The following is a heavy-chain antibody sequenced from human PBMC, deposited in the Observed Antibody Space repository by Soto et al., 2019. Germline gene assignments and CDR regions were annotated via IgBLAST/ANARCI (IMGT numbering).Heavy chain of an antibody. J-gene: IGHJ5*02. Sequence: SETLSLTCTVSGGSISSSSYYWGWIRQPPGKGLEWIGSIYYSGSTYYNPSLKSRVTISVDTSKNQFSLKLSSVTAADTAVYYCASGIWFDPWGQGTLVTVSS. CDR1: GGSISSSSYY. V-gene: IGHV4-39*01. D-gene: IGHD1-1*01. CDR2: IYYSGST. CDR3: ASGIWFDP.